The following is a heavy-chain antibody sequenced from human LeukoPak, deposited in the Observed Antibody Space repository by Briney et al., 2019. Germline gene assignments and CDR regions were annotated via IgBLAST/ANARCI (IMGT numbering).Heavy chain of an antibody. CDR1: GYTFTSYA. D-gene: IGHD7-27*01. CDR3: ATLDRWGYYFDY. Sequence: GASVKVSCKASGYTFTSYAMHWVRQAPGQRLEWMGWINAGNGNTKYSQKLQGRVSITRDTSASTAYMELSSLRSEDTAVYYCATLDRWGYYFDYWGQGTLVTVSS. J-gene: IGHJ4*02. CDR2: INAGNGNT. V-gene: IGHV1-3*01.